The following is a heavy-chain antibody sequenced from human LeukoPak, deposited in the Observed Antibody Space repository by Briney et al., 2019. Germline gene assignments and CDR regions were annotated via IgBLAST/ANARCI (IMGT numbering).Heavy chain of an antibody. CDR3: ARGNSSGWYGGFDY. D-gene: IGHD6-19*01. CDR2: VYYSGGGT. J-gene: IGHJ4*02. V-gene: IGHV4-59*01. CDR1: RGSITDNY. Sequence: SETLSLTCTVPRGSITDNYWSWIRQPPGKGPEWIGYVYYSGGGTNYNPSLKSRVTMSVDTSKNHFSLKLGSVTAADTAVYYCARGNSSGWYGGFDYWGQGTLVTVSS.